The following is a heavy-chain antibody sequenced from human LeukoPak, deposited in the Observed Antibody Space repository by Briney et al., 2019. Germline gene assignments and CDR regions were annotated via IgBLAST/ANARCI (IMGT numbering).Heavy chain of an antibody. J-gene: IGHJ4*02. CDR1: GFTFSNAW. V-gene: IGHV3-15*01. CDR2: IKSKTDGGTT. CDR3: TTAAHYYGSGSYYIGRFFDY. Sequence: PGGSLRLSCAASGFTFSNAWMSWVRQAPGKGLEWVGRIKSKTDGGTTDYAAPVKGRFTISRDDSKNMLYLQMNSLKTEDTAVYYCTTAAHYYGSGSYYIGRFFDYWGQGTLVTVSS. D-gene: IGHD3-10*01.